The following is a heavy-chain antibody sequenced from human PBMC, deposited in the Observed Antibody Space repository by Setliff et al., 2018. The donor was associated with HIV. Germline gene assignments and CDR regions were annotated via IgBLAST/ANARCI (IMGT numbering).Heavy chain of an antibody. CDR1: GYSFSSYW. V-gene: IGHV5-51*01. CDR3: ARLGGICSGGSCTALAYTMDV. Sequence: PGESLKISCKGSGYSFSSYWIGWVRQMPGKGLEWMGIIYPGDSDIRYSPSFQGQVTISADKSISTAYLQCSSLTASDTAMYYCARLGGICSGGSCTALAYTMDVWGQGTTVTVSS. J-gene: IGHJ6*02. D-gene: IGHD2-15*01. CDR2: IYPGDSDI.